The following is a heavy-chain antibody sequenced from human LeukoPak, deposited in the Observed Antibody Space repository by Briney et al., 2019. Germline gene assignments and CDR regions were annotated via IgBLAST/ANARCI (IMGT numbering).Heavy chain of an antibody. CDR1: GYTFTGYY. CDR3: ASSLGYDSSGYYPEDAFDI. CDR2: INPNSGGT. J-gene: IGHJ3*02. D-gene: IGHD3-22*01. V-gene: IGHV1-2*06. Sequence: ASXXXSCKASGYTFTGYYMHWVRQAPGQGVEWMGRINPNSGGTNYAQKFQGRVTITRDTAISTDYMEVRRLRSDDTAVYYCASSLGYDSSGYYPEDAFDIWGQGTMVTVSS.